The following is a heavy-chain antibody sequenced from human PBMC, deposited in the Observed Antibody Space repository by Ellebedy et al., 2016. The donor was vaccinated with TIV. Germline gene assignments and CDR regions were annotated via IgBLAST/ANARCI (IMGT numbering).Heavy chain of an antibody. D-gene: IGHD2-21*02. CDR2: IYYTGST. V-gene: IGHV4-39*02. J-gene: IGHJ3*02. CDR3: ARDPYCGGDCSNDAFDI. CDR1: GGSITGSSYY. Sequence: MPGGSLRLSCTVSGGSITGSSYYRGWIRQPPGKGLDWIGVIYYTGSTYYNPSLTSRVTISVDTSKNQFSLNLNSVTAADTAVYYCARDPYCGGDCSNDAFDIWGQGTMVTVSS.